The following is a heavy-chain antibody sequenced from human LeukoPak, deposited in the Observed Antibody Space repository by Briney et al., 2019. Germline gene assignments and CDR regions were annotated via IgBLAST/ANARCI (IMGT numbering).Heavy chain of an antibody. Sequence: GGSLRLSCAASGFTFRNFWMSWVRQVPGKGLEWVVNINEGGNEKNYVDSVKGRFTASRDNAQNSLYLQMNSLRVEDTAVYYCARHPNSNWDYWGQGTLVTVSS. J-gene: IGHJ4*02. CDR3: ARHPNSNWDY. V-gene: IGHV3-7*03. CDR1: GFTFRNFW. D-gene: IGHD6-13*01. CDR2: INEGGNEK.